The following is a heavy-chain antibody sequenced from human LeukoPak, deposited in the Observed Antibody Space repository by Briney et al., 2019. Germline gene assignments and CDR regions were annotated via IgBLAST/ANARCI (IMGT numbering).Heavy chain of an antibody. J-gene: IGHJ4*02. D-gene: IGHD4-17*01. CDR3: ARGLGTVTNDY. V-gene: IGHV1-8*02. CDR2: MNPNSGNT. Sequence: EASVKVSCKASGGTFSSYAINWVRQATGQGLEWMGWMNPNSGNTGYAQKFQGRVTMTRNTSISTAYMELSSLRSEDTAVYYCARGLGTVTNDYWGQGTLVTVSS. CDR1: GGTFSSYA.